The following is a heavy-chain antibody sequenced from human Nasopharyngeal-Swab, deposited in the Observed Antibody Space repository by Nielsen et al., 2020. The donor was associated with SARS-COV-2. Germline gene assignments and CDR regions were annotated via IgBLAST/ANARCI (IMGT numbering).Heavy chain of an antibody. Sequence: GGSLRLSCAASGFTFSSYAMHWVRQAPGKGLEWVAVISYDGSNKYYADSVKGRFTISRDNSQNTLYLQMNSLRAEDTAVYHCAKGDYSDYFFDYWGQGTLVTVSS. V-gene: IGHV3-30-3*01. CDR1: GFTFSSYA. J-gene: IGHJ4*02. D-gene: IGHD4-11*01. CDR3: AKGDYSDYFFDY. CDR2: ISYDGSNK.